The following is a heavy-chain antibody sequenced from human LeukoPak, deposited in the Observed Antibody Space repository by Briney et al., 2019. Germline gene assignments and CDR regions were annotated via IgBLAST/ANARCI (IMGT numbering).Heavy chain of an antibody. V-gene: IGHV3-23*01. CDR3: AKPTSSLAAAGFDC. J-gene: IGHJ4*02. CDR1: GFTFSNYA. CDR2: ISSSGGST. D-gene: IGHD6-13*01. Sequence: PGGSLRLSGAGSGFTFSNYAMSWVRHAQGKGLEWFSSISSSGGSTFYADSVKGRFTISRDKSKNTLHLQMNSLKAEDTAVYYCAKPTSSLAAAGFDCWGQGTLVTVSS.